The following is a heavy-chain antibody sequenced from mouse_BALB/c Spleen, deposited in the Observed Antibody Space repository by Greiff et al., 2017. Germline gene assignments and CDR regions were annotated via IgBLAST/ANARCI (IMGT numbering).Heavy chain of an antibody. J-gene: IGHJ4*01. CDR2: ISYSGST. CDR1: GYSITSDYA. V-gene: IGHV3-2*02. Sequence: EVQLQESGPGLVKPSQSLSLTCTVTGYSITSDYAWNWIRQFPGNKLEWMGYISYSGSTSYNPSLKSRISITRDTSKNQFFLQLNSVTTEDTATYYCARSGYDYDGMDYWGQGTSVTVSS. CDR3: ARSGYDYDGMDY. D-gene: IGHD2-4*01.